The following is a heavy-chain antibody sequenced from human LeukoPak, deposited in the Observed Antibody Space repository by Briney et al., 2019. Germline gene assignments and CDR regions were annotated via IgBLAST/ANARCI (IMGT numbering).Heavy chain of an antibody. V-gene: IGHV3-7*04. J-gene: IGHJ6*02. CDR1: GFTFSSYW. CDR3: ARGGKQLVLYGMDV. D-gene: IGHD6-13*01. Sequence: GGSLRLSCAASGFTFSSYWMSWVRQAPGKGLEWVANIKQDGSEKYYVDSVKGRFTISRDNAKNSLYLQMNSLRAEDTAVYYCARGGKQLVLYGMDVWGQGTTVTVSS. CDR2: IKQDGSEK.